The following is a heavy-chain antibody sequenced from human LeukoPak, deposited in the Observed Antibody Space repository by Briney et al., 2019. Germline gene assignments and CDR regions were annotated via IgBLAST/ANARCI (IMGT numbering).Heavy chain of an antibody. V-gene: IGHV3-23*01. CDR3: AKDRRAGDFWSGYYFDY. CDR1: GFTFSSYA. D-gene: IGHD3-3*01. Sequence: QPGGSLGLSCAASGFTFSSYAMSWVRQAPGKGLGGVSAISGSGGSTYYADSVKGRFTISRDNSKNTLYLQMNSLRAEDTAVYYCAKDRRAGDFWSGYYFDYWGQGTLVTVSS. J-gene: IGHJ4*02. CDR2: ISGSGGST.